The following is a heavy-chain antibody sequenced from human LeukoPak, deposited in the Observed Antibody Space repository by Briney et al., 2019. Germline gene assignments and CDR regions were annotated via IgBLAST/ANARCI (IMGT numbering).Heavy chain of an antibody. D-gene: IGHD5-12*01. CDR3: ARGLHGDIVATKAGSDY. J-gene: IGHJ4*02. CDR2: MNPNSGNT. V-gene: IGHV1-8*01. CDR1: GYTFTSYD. Sequence: ASVKVSCKASGYTFTSYDINWVRQATGQGLEWMGWMNPNSGNTGYAQKFQGRVTMTRNTSISTAYMELSSLRSEDTAVYYCARGLHGDIVATKAGSDYWGQGTLVTVSS.